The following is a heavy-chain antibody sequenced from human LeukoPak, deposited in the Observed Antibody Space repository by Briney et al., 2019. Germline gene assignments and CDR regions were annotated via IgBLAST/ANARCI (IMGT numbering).Heavy chain of an antibody. CDR2: INPSGGST. J-gene: IGHJ4*02. CDR3: AGASARLTPFDY. V-gene: IGHV1-46*01. CDR1: GYTFTSYY. Sequence: ASVKVSCKASGYTFTSYYMHWVRQAPGQGLVWMGIINPSGGSTSYAQKFQGRVTMTRDTSTSTVYMELSSLRSEDTAVYYCAGASARLTPFDYWGQGTLVTVSS.